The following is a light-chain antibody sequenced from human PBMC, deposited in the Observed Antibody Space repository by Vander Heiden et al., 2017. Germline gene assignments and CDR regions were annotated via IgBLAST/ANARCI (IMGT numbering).Light chain of an antibody. V-gene: IGKV3-11*01. CDR2: DAS. J-gene: IGKJ2*01. CDR1: QSVSSY. Sequence: EIVLTQSPATLSLSPGERATLSCRASQSVSSYLAWYQQKPGQAPRLLIYDASNRATCIPARFSGSGSGTDFTLTISSREPEDFAVYYCQQRSNWPPMYTFGQGTKLEIK. CDR3: QQRSNWPPMYT.